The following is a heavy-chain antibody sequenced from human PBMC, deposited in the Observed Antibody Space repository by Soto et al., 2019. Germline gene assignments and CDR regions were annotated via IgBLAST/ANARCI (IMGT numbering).Heavy chain of an antibody. D-gene: IGHD6-13*01. Sequence: PSETLSLTCTVSGGSISTVSGGSISSYYWSWIRQPPGKGLEWIGYIYYSGSTNYNPSLKSRVTISVDTSKNQFSLKLSSVTAADTAVYYCARGDVAAADYYYYYMDVWGKGTTVTVSS. CDR1: GGSISTVSGGSISSYY. CDR3: ARGDVAAADYYYYYMDV. J-gene: IGHJ6*03. CDR2: IYYSGST. V-gene: IGHV4-31*03.